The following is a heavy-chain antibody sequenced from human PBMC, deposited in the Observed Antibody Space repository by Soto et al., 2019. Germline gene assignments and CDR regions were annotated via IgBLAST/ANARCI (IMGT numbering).Heavy chain of an antibody. CDR3: TREGSRYFDWLLGELSY. D-gene: IGHD3-9*01. CDR1: GFTFTNTW. J-gene: IGHJ4*02. V-gene: IGHV3-49*04. Sequence: SLRVSFKPSGFTFTNTWKSGESPAPGKGVERDAFIRSKAYGGTTEYAASVKGRFTISRDDSKSIAYLQMNSLKTEDTAVYYCTREGSRYFDWLLGELSYWGQGTLVTVSS. CDR2: IRSKAYGGTT.